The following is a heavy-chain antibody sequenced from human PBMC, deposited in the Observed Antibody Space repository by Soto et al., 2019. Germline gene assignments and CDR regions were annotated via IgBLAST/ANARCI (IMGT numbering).Heavy chain of an antibody. V-gene: IGHV3-48*01. CDR3: ARETTTGNYYMDV. J-gene: IGHJ6*03. D-gene: IGHD1-1*01. Sequence: EVQLVESGGGLVQPGGSLRRSCAASGFSFSYYGMNWVRQAPGKGLEWVSYISTSSSNIYYADSVKGRFTISRDIAKNSLSLQMNSLRAADTAVYYCARETTTGNYYMDVWGKGTTVTVSS. CDR1: GFSFSYYG. CDR2: ISTSSSNI.